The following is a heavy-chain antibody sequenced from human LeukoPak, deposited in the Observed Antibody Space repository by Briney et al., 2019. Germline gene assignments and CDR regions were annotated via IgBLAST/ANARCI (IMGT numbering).Heavy chain of an antibody. V-gene: IGHV4-4*09. J-gene: IGHJ4*02. CDR1: GGSISSYY. D-gene: IGHD3-3*01. Sequence: SETLSLTCTVSGGSISSYYWSWLRQPPGKGLEWLGYIYTSGSTNYNPSLKSRVTISVDTSKNQFTLKLSSLTAADTAVYYCARLYYDFWSGYYTFDYWGQGTLVTVSP. CDR3: ARLYYDFWSGYYTFDY. CDR2: IYTSGST.